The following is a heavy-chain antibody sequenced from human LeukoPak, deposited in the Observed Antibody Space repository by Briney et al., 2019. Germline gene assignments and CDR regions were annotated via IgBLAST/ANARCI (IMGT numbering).Heavy chain of an antibody. V-gene: IGHV1-69*04. D-gene: IGHD4-11*01. CDR3: ARFDYSNYRPSDY. CDR2: IIPILGIA. CDR1: GYTFTSYD. Sequence: SVKVSCKASGYTFTSYDISWVRQAPGQGLEWMGRIIPILGIANYAQKFQGRVTITADKSTSTAYTELSSLRSEDTAVYYCARFDYSNYRPSDYWGQGTLVTVSS. J-gene: IGHJ4*02.